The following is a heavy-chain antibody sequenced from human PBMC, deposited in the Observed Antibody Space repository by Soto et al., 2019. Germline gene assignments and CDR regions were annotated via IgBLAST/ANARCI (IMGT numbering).Heavy chain of an antibody. CDR3: AGGYCSSTSCYSRDYYYYYMDV. D-gene: IGHD2-2*01. V-gene: IGHV1-69*02. J-gene: IGHJ6*03. CDR2: IIPILGIA. Sequence: QVQLVQSGAEVKKPGSSVKVSCKASGGTFSSYTISWVRQAPGQGLEWMGRIIPILGIANYAQKFQGRVTITEDKSTSTAYMELSSMRSEDTAVYYCAGGYCSSTSCYSRDYYYYYMDVWGKGTTVTVSS. CDR1: GGTFSSYT.